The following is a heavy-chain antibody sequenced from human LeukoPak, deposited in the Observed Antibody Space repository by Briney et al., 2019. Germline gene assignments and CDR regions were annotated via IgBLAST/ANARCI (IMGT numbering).Heavy chain of an antibody. J-gene: IGHJ5*02. D-gene: IGHD3-16*01. V-gene: IGHV1-8*03. CDR2: MNPNSGNT. CDR3: ARGLGDLATNWFDP. CDR1: GYTFTSHD. Sequence: ASVKVSCKASGYTFTSHDINWVRQATGQGLEWMGWMNPNSGNTGYAQKFQGRVTITRDTSISTAYMELSSLRSEDTAVYYCARGLGDLATNWFDPWGKGTLVTVSS.